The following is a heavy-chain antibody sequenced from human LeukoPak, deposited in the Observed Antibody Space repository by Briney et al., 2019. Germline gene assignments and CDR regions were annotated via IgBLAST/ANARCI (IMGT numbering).Heavy chain of an antibody. CDR2: IYHSGST. D-gene: IGHD3-10*01. Sequence: SETLSLTCTVSGYSISSGYYWGWIRQPPGKGLEWIGSIYHSGSTYYNPSLKSRVTISVDTSKNQFSLKLSSVTAADTAVYYCARDQRITMVRGPSVDYWGQGTLVTVSS. CDR1: GYSISSGYY. CDR3: ARDQRITMVRGPSVDY. V-gene: IGHV4-38-2*02. J-gene: IGHJ4*02.